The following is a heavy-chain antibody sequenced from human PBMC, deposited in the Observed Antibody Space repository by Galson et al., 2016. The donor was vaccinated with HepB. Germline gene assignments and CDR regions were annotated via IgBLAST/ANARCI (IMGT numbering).Heavy chain of an antibody. CDR1: GFTFEDYA. CDR2: IDWNSGGI. Sequence: SLRLSCAASGFTFEDYAMHWVRQVAGKGLEWVSGIDWNSGGIGYADSVKGRFTISRDNAKNSLYLQMNSLRAEDTALYYCARGRPVTRDITGWAWHLDVWGRGTLVSVS. CDR3: ARGRPVTRDITGWAWHLDV. D-gene: IGHD4-17*01. V-gene: IGHV3-9*01. J-gene: IGHJ2*01.